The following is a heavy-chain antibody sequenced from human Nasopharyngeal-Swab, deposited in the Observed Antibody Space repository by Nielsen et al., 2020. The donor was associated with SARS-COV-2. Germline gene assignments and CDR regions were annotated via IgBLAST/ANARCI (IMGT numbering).Heavy chain of an antibody. D-gene: IGHD6-13*01. V-gene: IGHV3-23*01. Sequence: GESLKISCAASGFTFSSYAMSWVRQAPGKGLEWVSAISGSGGSTYYADSVKGRFTISRDNSKNTLYLQMNSLRAEDTAVYYCAKDGREQQLVPGFWYFDLWGRGTLVTVSS. CDR1: GFTFSSYA. J-gene: IGHJ2*01. CDR2: ISGSGGST. CDR3: AKDGREQQLVPGFWYFDL.